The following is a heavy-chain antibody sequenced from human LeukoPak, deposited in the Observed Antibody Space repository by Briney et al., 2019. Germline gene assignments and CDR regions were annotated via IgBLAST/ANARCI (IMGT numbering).Heavy chain of an antibody. CDR2: ITSSGTSI. Sequence: PGGSLRLSCAASGFTFSSYAMSWVRQAPGKGLEWVSYITSSGTSIYYADSVKGRFTISRDNAKSSLYLQMNSLRAEDTAVYYCARAGRGFTYGYSDYWGQGTLVTVSS. CDR1: GFTFSSYA. CDR3: ARAGRGFTYGYSDY. V-gene: IGHV3-48*04. D-gene: IGHD5-18*01. J-gene: IGHJ4*02.